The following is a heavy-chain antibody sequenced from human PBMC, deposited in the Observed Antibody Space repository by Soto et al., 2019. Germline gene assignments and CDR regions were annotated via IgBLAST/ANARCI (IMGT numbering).Heavy chain of an antibody. V-gene: IGHV1-24*01. CDR2: FDPEDGET. Sequence: VKVSCKVSGYTLTELSMHWVRQAPGKGLEWMGGFDPEDGETIYAQKFKGRVTMTEDTSTATAYMELSSLGSEDTAVYYCASNMVIDSSGYYYTGYFDYCGQGALVTVSS. CDR3: ASNMVIDSSGYYYTGYFDY. J-gene: IGHJ4*02. D-gene: IGHD3-22*01. CDR1: GYTLTELS.